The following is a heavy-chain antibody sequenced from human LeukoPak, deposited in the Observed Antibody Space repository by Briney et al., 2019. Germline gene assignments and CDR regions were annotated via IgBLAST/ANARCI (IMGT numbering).Heavy chain of an antibody. CDR3: ARGLRYFDWLLLFQSNYYFDY. CDR1: GGSFSGYY. J-gene: IGHJ4*02. D-gene: IGHD3-9*01. Sequence: SETLSLTCAVYGGSFSGYYWSWIRQPPGKGLEWIGEINHSGSTNYNPSLKSRVTISVDTSKNQFSLKLSSVTAADTAVYYCARGLRYFDWLLLFQSNYYFDYWGQGTLVTVSS. V-gene: IGHV4-34*01. CDR2: INHSGST.